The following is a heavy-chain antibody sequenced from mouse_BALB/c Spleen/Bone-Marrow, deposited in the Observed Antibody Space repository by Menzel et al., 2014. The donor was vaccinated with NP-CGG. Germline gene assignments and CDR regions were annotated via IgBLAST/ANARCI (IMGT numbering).Heavy chain of an antibody. D-gene: IGHD2-4*01. Sequence: EVKLVESGGGLVQPGGSLKLSCAASGFTFSSYGMSWVRQTADKRLEMIATINVNGDTTYHPDSVKGRFTISRDNVKNTLYLQMSSLKSEDTAMYYCARGYDYSSWFAYWGQGTLVTVSA. V-gene: IGHV5-6-3*01. CDR2: INVNGDTT. J-gene: IGHJ3*01. CDR1: GFTFSSYG. CDR3: ARGYDYSSWFAY.